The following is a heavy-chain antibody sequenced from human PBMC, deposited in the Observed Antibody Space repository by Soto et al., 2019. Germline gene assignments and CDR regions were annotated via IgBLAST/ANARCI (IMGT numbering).Heavy chain of an antibody. J-gene: IGHJ4*02. Sequence: SETLSLTCTVSGGSISSYYWSWIRQPPGKGLEWIGYIYYSGSTNYNPSLKSRVTRSVDTSKDQFSLKLSSVTAADTAVYYCARLLREEDIVVVPAAITAYYFDYWGQGTLVTVSS. D-gene: IGHD2-2*02. CDR2: IYYSGST. V-gene: IGHV4-59*08. CDR3: ARLLREEDIVVVPAAITAYYFDY. CDR1: GGSISSYY.